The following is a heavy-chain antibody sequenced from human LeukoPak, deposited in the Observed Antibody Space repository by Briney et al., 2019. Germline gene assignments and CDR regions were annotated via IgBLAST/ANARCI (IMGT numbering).Heavy chain of an antibody. D-gene: IGHD3-22*01. CDR1: GGSISSGSYY. V-gene: IGHV4-61*02. CDR3: ARDLDYYDSTWFDP. CDR2: IYTSGST. Sequence: PSETLSLTCTVSGGSISSGSYYWSWIRQPAGKGLEWIGRIYTSGSTNYNPSLKSRVTISVDTSKNQFSLKLISVTAADTAVYYCARDLDYYDSTWFDPWGQGTLVTVSS. J-gene: IGHJ5*02.